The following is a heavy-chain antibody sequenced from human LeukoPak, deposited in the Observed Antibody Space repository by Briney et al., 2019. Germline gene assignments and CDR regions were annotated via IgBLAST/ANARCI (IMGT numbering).Heavy chain of an antibody. Sequence: GGSLRLSCAASGFTFSRNWMSWVRQAPGKGPEWVANIKQDGSQKYYVDSVKGRFTISRDNAKMSLYLQMNSLRAEDTAMYYCAREVYGDNYFDYWGQGTLVTVSS. D-gene: IGHD4-17*01. V-gene: IGHV3-7*05. J-gene: IGHJ4*02. CDR3: AREVYGDNYFDY. CDR1: GFTFSRNW. CDR2: IKQDGSQK.